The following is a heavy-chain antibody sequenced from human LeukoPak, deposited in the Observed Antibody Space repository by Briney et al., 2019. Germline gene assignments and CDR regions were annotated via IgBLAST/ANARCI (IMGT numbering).Heavy chain of an antibody. CDR3: ARGRGVNSNFDY. CDR1: GFTFSTYS. V-gene: IGHV3-21*01. Sequence: GGSLRLSCAASGFTFSTYSMNWVRQAPGKGLEWVSSISSSRGHTSYADSVKGRFTISRDNAENSLNLQMSSLRAEDTAVYYCARGRGVNSNFDYWGQGTPVTVSS. J-gene: IGHJ4*02. D-gene: IGHD4-23*01. CDR2: ISSSRGHT.